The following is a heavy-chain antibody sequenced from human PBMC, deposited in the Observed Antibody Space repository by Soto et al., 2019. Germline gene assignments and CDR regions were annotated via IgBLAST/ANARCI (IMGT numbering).Heavy chain of an antibody. J-gene: IGHJ6*02. Sequence: QVQLQESGPRLVKPSGTLSLPCAVSGGSISSSNWWSWGRQPPGKGLEWIGEIYHRGSTNYNPSLKSRVTIPVDKSKNQFSRKLSSGTAADTAVYYCARDLGIVLVPAGRYYGMDVWGQGTTITVSS. V-gene: IGHV4-4*02. CDR1: GGSISSSNW. CDR2: IYHRGST. CDR3: ARDLGIVLVPAGRYYGMDV. D-gene: IGHD2-2*01.